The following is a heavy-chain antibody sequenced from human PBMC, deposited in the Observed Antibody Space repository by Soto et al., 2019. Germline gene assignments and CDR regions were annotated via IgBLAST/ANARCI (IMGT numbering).Heavy chain of an antibody. CDR1: GYSFTSYW. CDR3: ARHLKSGSYYGSILDY. CDR2: IYPGDSDT. D-gene: IGHD1-26*01. J-gene: IGHJ4*02. Sequence: GESLKISCKGSGYSFTSYWIGWVRQMPGKGLEWMGIIYPGDSDTRYSPSFQGQVTISADKSISTAYLQWSSLKASDTAMYYCARHLKSGSYYGSILDYWGQGTLVTVSS. V-gene: IGHV5-51*01.